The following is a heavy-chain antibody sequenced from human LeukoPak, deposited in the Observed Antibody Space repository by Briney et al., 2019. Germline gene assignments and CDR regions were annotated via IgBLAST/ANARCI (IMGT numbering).Heavy chain of an antibody. J-gene: IGHJ4*02. CDR3: AKDLYGDQGRTFDY. CDR2: ISWNSGSI. D-gene: IGHD4-17*01. CDR1: GFTFDDDA. V-gene: IGHV3-9*01. Sequence: GRSLRLSCAASGFTFDDDAMHWVRQAPGKGLEWVSGISWNSGSIGYADSVKGRFTISRDNAKNSLYLQMNSLRAEDTALYYCAKDLYGDQGRTFDYWGQGTLVTVSS.